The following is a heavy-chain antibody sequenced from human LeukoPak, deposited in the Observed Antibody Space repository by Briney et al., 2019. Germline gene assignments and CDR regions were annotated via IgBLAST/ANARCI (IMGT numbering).Heavy chain of an antibody. V-gene: IGHV4-4*07. CDR2: IYTSGST. D-gene: IGHD2-2*01. CDR3: ARDIVVVPAAITGWFDP. CDR1: GGSISSYY. Sequence: SETLSLTCTVSGGSISSYYWSWIRQPAGKGLEWIGRIYTSGSTNYNPSLKSRVTMSVDTSKNQLSLKLSSVTAADTAVYYCARDIVVVPAAITGWFDPWGQGTLVTVSS. J-gene: IGHJ5*02.